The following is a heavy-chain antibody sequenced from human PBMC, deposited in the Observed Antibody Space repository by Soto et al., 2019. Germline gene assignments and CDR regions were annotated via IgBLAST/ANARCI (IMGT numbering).Heavy chain of an antibody. CDR1: GFSLSTSGMC. Sequence: KSGPTLVNPTQTLTLTCTFSGFSLSTSGMCVSWIRQPPGKALEWLARIDWDDDKYYSTSLKTRLTISKDTSKNQVVLTMTNMDPVDTATYYCALNEYSSSSYYYYGMDVWGQGTTVTVSS. J-gene: IGHJ6*02. CDR3: ALNEYSSSSYYYYGMDV. CDR2: IDWDDDK. V-gene: IGHV2-70*11. D-gene: IGHD6-6*01.